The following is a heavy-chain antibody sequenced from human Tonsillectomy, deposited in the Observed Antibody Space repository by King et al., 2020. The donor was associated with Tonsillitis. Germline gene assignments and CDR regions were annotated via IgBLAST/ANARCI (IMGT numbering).Heavy chain of an antibody. CDR2: IDPSNSYT. D-gene: IGHD3-22*01. Sequence: QLVQSGAEVKKPGASLRISCKGSGYSFISYWITWVRQMPGKGLEWMGRIDPSNSYTNFSPSFEGHVTISADKSIGTAYLQLSSLKASDSAMYYCARGTNYYDSSGYYFLLYWGQGALFTVSS. J-gene: IGHJ4*02. V-gene: IGHV5-10-1*03. CDR1: GYSFISYW. CDR3: ARGTNYYDSSGYYFLLY.